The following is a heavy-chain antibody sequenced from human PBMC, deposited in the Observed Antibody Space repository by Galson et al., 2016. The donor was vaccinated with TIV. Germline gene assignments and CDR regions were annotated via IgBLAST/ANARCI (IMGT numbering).Heavy chain of an antibody. D-gene: IGHD3-22*01. J-gene: IGHJ4*02. CDR2: ISHDGNNK. V-gene: IGHV3-30-3*01. CDR3: TRSSFDCSGYKCYGGQFDH. Sequence: SLRLSCAASGFTFDSYTFRWVRQTPGKGLEWVAIISHDGNNKDFADSVQGRFTISRDSSKNTVYLQMNSLRPEDTALYFCTRSSFDCSGYKCYGGQFDHWGQGTLV. CDR1: GFTFDSYT.